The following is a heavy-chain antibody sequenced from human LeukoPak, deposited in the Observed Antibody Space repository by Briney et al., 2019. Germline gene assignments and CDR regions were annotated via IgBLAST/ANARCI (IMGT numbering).Heavy chain of an antibody. CDR1: GGSFSGYY. D-gene: IGHD3-3*01. Sequence: SETLSLTCAVYGGSFSGYYWSWLRQPPGKGLEWFGEINHSGSTNYNPSLKSRVTISVDTSKNQFSLKLSSVTAADTAVYYCAREPYYDFWSGYYAFDYWGQGTLVTVSS. CDR3: AREPYYDFWSGYYAFDY. CDR2: INHSGST. J-gene: IGHJ4*02. V-gene: IGHV4-34*01.